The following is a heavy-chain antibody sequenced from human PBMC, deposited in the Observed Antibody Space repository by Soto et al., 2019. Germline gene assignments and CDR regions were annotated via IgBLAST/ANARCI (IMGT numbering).Heavy chain of an antibody. V-gene: IGHV4-34*01. CDR3: ARARKDYYGSGSFTVDY. CDR1: GGSFSGYY. J-gene: IGHJ4*02. CDR2: INHSGST. D-gene: IGHD3-10*01. Sequence: QVQLQQWGAGLLKPSETLSLTCAVYGGSFSGYYWSWIRQPPGKGQEWMGEINHSGSTNYNPSLKSRVTISVDTSKNQFSLKLSSVTAADTAVYFCARARKDYYGSGSFTVDYWGQGTLVTVSS.